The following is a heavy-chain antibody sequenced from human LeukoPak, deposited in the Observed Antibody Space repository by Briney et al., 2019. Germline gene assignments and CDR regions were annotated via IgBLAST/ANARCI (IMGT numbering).Heavy chain of an antibody. CDR1: GYTFAGYY. V-gene: IGHV1-2*02. CDR2: INPNSGNT. J-gene: IGHJ4*02. CDR3: GRALPGSGWVDY. D-gene: IGHD6-19*01. Sequence: ASVKVSCKASGYTFAGYYMHWVRQAPGQGLEWMGWINPNSGNTEYAQKSQGRVTMTWDTSISTAYMDLHSLRSEDTAVYYCGRALPGSGWVDYWGQGSLVTVSS.